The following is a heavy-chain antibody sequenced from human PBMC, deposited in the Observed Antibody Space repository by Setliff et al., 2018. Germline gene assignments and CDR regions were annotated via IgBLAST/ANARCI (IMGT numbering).Heavy chain of an antibody. CDR3: TRGAGGGRCYSCWFDP. J-gene: IGHJ5*02. CDR1: GYTFNNYD. V-gene: IGHV1-8*02. CDR2: MNPYSGNT. D-gene: IGHD2-15*01. Sequence: ASVKVSCKASGYTFNNYDINWVRQAPGQGLEWMGWMNPYSGNTGYAQKLQGRVTMTRNTSISTAYMELSSLRSEDTAVYYCTRGAGGGRCYSCWFDPWGQGTLVTVSS.